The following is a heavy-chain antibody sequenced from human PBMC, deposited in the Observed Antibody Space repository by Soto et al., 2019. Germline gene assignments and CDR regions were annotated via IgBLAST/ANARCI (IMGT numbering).Heavy chain of an antibody. J-gene: IGHJ4*02. Sequence: QVQLQQWCAGLLKPSETLSLTCAVYGGSFSGYYWSWIRQPPGKGLEWIGEINHSGSTNYNPSLKRRVTISVDTSKNQFSLKLSSVTAADTAVSYCARGSSGTHYFDYWGQGTLVTVSS. D-gene: IGHD6-25*01. CDR1: GGSFSGYY. V-gene: IGHV4-34*01. CDR3: ARGSSGTHYFDY. CDR2: INHSGST.